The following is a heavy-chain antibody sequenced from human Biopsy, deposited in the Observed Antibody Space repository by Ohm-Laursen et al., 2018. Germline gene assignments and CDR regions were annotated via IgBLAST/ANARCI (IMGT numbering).Heavy chain of an antibody. CDR3: ATKLTGYFHH. Sequence: EASVKVSCKAPGGTFSNYGVNWVRQAPGQGLEWLGGNIPILGTGNYAQKFQDRVTVAADKSTSTATMELRSLRSDDTAVYYCATKLTGYFHHWGQGTLVIVSS. CDR1: GGTFSNYG. V-gene: IGHV1-69*06. J-gene: IGHJ1*01. CDR2: NIPILGTG. D-gene: IGHD3-9*01.